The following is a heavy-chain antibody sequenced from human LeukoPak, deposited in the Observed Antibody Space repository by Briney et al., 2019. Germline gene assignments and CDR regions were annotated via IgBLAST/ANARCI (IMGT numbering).Heavy chain of an antibody. CDR2: INHSGST. V-gene: IGHV4-34*01. Sequence: SEILSLTCAVYGGSFSGYYWSWIRQPPGKGLEWIGEINHSGSTNYNPSLKSRVTISVDTSKNQFSLKLSSVTAADTAVYYCARGDSSSSWFDPWGQGTLVTVSS. CDR1: GGSFSGYY. J-gene: IGHJ5*02. CDR3: ARGDSSSSWFDP. D-gene: IGHD6-6*01.